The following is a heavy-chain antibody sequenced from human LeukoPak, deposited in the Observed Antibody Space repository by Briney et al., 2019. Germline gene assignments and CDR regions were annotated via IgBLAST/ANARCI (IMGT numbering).Heavy chain of an antibody. CDR3: YGGNLAGGY. CDR1: GGSFSGYY. J-gene: IGHJ4*02. Sequence: SETLSLTCAVYGGSFSGYYWSWIRQPPGKGLEWIGEINHSGSTNYNQSLKSRVTISVDTSKNQFSLKLSSVTAADTAVYYCYGGNLAGGYWGQGTLVTVSS. D-gene: IGHD4-23*01. V-gene: IGHV4-34*01. CDR2: INHSGST.